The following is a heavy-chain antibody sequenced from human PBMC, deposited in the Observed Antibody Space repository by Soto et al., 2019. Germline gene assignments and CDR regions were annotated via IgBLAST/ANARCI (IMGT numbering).Heavy chain of an antibody. V-gene: IGHV3-9*01. CDR3: AKSHTTSGWYVTTDY. D-gene: IGHD6-19*01. Sequence: GGSLRLSCAASGFTFGDFAMQWVRQAPGKGLEWVSAISWNSGSIDYADSVKGRFTISRDNAKNSLYLQMNSLRAEDTALYYCAKSHTTSGWYVTTDYWGQGTRVTVSS. CDR2: ISWNSGSI. J-gene: IGHJ4*02. CDR1: GFTFGDFA.